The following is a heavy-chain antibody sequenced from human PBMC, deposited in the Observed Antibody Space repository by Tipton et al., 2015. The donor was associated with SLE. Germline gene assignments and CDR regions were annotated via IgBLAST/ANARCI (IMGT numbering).Heavy chain of an antibody. V-gene: IGHV4-4*08. D-gene: IGHD5-12*01. CDR1: GGSISSYY. CDR3: ARGGGYSGS. CDR2: IYTSGST. Sequence: TLSLTCTVSGGSISSYYWSWIRQPPGKGLEWIGYIYTSGSTNYNPSPNSRVTISVDTSKNQFSLKLSTVTAADTAVYYCARGGGYSGSWGQGTLVTVSS. J-gene: IGHJ4*02.